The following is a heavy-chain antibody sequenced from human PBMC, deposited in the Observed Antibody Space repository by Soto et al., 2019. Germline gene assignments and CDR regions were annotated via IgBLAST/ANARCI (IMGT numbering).Heavy chain of an antibody. D-gene: IGHD3-10*01. V-gene: IGHV1-46*01. J-gene: IGHJ6*02. CDR1: GYTFTSYY. CDR2: INPSGGST. Sequence: ASVKVSCKASGYTFTSYYMHWVRQAPGQGREWMGIINPSGGSTSYAQKFQGRVTMTRDTSTSTVYMELSSLRSEDTAVYYCARDPPMVRGVIAVPRYYYYGMDVWGQGTTVTVSS. CDR3: ARDPPMVRGVIAVPRYYYYGMDV.